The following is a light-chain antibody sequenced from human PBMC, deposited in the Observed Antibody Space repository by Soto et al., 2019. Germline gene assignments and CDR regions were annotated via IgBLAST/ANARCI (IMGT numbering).Light chain of an antibody. CDR1: PSVSSSY. J-gene: IGKJ5*01. V-gene: IGKV3-20*01. CDR3: QQYGSSPPIT. CDR2: GAS. Sequence: EIVLTQSPGTLSLSPGERAPLSCRASPSVSSSYLAWYQQKPGQAPRLLIYGASSRATGIPDRFSGSGSGTDFTLTISRLEPEDFAVYYCQQYGSSPPITCGQGTRLEIK.